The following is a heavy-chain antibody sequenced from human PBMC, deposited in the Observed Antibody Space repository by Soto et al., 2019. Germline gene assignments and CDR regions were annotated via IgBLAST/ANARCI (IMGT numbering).Heavy chain of an antibody. V-gene: IGHV1-18*01. CDR3: AREGPAPYYYYGMDV. J-gene: IGHJ6*02. Sequence: QVQLVQSRGEVKKPGASVKVSCKTSGYSFTTYGISWVRQAPGQGLEWMGWISGYHGNTNDAQKLQGRVTMTTVTSTSTAYMELRSLRSEDTAVYYCAREGPAPYYYYGMDVWGQGSTVTVSS. CDR2: ISGYHGNT. CDR1: GYSFTTYG.